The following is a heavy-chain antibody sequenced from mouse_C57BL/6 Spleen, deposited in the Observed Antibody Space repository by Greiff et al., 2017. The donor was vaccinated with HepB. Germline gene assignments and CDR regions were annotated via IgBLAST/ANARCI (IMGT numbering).Heavy chain of an antibody. D-gene: IGHD2-14*01. CDR1: GYTFTSYW. CDR3: ARERVLLSFDV. J-gene: IGHJ1*03. Sequence: QVQLQQPGAELVRPGTSVKLSCKASGYTFTSYWMHWVKQRPGQGLEWIGVIDPSDSYTNYNQKFKGKATLTVDTSSSTAYMQLSSLTSEDSAVYYCARERVLLSFDVWGTGTTVSVSS. CDR2: IDPSDSYT. V-gene: IGHV1-59*01.